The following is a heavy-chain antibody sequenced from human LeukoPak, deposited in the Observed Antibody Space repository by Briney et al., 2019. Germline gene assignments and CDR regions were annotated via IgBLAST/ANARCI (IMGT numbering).Heavy chain of an antibody. CDR3: AKDQGSWARTTNYFDY. CDR1: GFTFSSYG. J-gene: IGHJ4*02. CDR2: IRYDGSSK. V-gene: IGHV3-30*02. Sequence: GGSLRLSCAASGFTFSSYGMHWVRQAPGKGLEWVAFIRYDGSSKYYADSVKGRFTISRDNSKNTLYLQMNSLRAEDTAVYYCAKDQGSWARTTNYFDYRGQGTLVTVSS. D-gene: IGHD6-13*01.